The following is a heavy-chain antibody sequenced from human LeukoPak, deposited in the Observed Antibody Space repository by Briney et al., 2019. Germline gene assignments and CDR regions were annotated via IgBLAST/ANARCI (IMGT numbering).Heavy chain of an antibody. Sequence: SVKVSCKASGYTFSSYAISWVRQAPGQGLEWMGGIIPIFGTANYAQKFQGRVTITADKSTSTAYMELSSLRSEDTAVYYCARSYCSSTSCYALFDYWGQGTLVTVSS. V-gene: IGHV1-69*06. D-gene: IGHD2-2*01. CDR1: GYTFSSYA. J-gene: IGHJ4*02. CDR3: ARSYCSSTSCYALFDY. CDR2: IIPIFGTA.